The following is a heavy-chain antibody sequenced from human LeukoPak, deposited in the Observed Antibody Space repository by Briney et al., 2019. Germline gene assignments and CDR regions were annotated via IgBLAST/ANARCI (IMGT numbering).Heavy chain of an antibody. D-gene: IGHD3-10*01. V-gene: IGHV4-39*07. J-gene: IGHJ4*02. CDR3: AREASPNFGLDY. CDR2: IYYSGST. CDR1: GGSISSSSYY. Sequence: SETLSLTCTVSGGSISSSSYYWGWIRQPPGKGLEWIGSIYYSGSTYYNPSLKSRVTISVDTSKNQFSLKLSSVTAADTAVYYCAREASPNFGLDYWGQGTLVTVSS.